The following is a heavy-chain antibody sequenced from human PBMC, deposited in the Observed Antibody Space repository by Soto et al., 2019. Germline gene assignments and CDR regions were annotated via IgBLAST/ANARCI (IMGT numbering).Heavy chain of an antibody. CDR3: ATGLGDSSGYYYDAFDI. D-gene: IGHD3-22*01. V-gene: IGHV1-24*01. CDR1: GYTLTELS. J-gene: IGHJ3*02. CDR2: FDPEDGET. Sequence: GASVKVSCKVSGYTLTELSMHWVRQAPGKGLEWMGGFDPEDGETIYAQKFQGRVTMTEDTSTDTAYMELSSLRSEDTAVYYCATGLGDSSGYYYDAFDIWGQGTMVTVSS.